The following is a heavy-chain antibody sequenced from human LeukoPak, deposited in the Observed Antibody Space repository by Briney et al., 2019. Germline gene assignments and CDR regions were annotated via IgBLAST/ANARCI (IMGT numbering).Heavy chain of an antibody. CDR1: GFTFSCYG. V-gene: IGHV3-33*06. CDR2: IWYDGSNK. J-gene: IGHJ4*02. D-gene: IGHD6-13*01. CDR3: AKESSSSFFDY. Sequence: GGSLRLSCAASGFTFSCYGMHWVRQAPGKGLEWVAVIWYDGSNKYYADSVKGRFTISRDNSKNTLYLQMNSLRAEDTAVYYCAKESSSSFFDYWGQGTLVTVSS.